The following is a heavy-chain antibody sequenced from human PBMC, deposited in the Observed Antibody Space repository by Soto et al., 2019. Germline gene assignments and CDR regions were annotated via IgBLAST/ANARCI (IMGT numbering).Heavy chain of an antibody. Sequence: ASVKVSCKASGYTFTSYDINWVRQATGQGLEWMGWMNPNSGNTGYAQKFQGRVTMTRNTSISTAYMELSSLRSEDTAVYYCASWARGVIGVTANAYDIWGQGTMVTVSS. D-gene: IGHD5-18*01. J-gene: IGHJ3*02. CDR3: ASWARGVIGVTANAYDI. V-gene: IGHV1-8*01. CDR2: MNPNSGNT. CDR1: GYTFTSYD.